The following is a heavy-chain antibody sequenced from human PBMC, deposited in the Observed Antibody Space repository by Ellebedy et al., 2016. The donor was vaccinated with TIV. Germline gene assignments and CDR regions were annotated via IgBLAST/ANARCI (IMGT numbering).Heavy chain of an antibody. CDR3: ARDNIVVVPAANGYYYYMDV. CDR2: INSDGSST. J-gene: IGHJ6*03. V-gene: IGHV3-74*01. Sequence: GESLKISXAASGFTFSSYWMHWVRQAPGKGLVWVSRINSDGSSTSYADSVKGRFTISRDNAKNTLYLQMNSLRAEDTAVYYCARDNIVVVPAANGYYYYMDVWGKGTTVTVSS. D-gene: IGHD2-2*01. CDR1: GFTFSSYW.